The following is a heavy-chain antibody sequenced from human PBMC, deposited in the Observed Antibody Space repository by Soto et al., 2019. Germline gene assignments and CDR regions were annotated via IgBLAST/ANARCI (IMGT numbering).Heavy chain of an antibody. CDR3: ARETSNQERWFDP. D-gene: IGHD4-4*01. Sequence: ASVKVSCKASGYTSTNYGMHWVRQAPGQRLEWMGWINAGSGNTNYSQKLQGRITMTTDTSTSTAYMELRSLRSDDTAVYYCARETSNQERWFDPWGQGTLVTVSS. V-gene: IGHV1-3*01. J-gene: IGHJ5*02. CDR1: GYTSTNYG. CDR2: INAGSGNT.